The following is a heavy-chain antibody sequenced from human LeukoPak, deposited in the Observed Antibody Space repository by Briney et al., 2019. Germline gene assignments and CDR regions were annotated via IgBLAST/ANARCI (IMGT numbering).Heavy chain of an antibody. Sequence: GGSLRLSCAASGFTFSSYGMHWVRQAPGKGLEWVAFIQYDESNEYYADSVKGRFTISRDNSKNTLYLQMNSLRAEDTAVYYCAKVPPTYFYDRSGYWYYFDFWGHGTLVTVAA. CDR2: IQYDESNE. V-gene: IGHV3-30*02. D-gene: IGHD3-22*01. CDR1: GFTFSSYG. J-gene: IGHJ4*01. CDR3: AKVPPTYFYDRSGYWYYFDF.